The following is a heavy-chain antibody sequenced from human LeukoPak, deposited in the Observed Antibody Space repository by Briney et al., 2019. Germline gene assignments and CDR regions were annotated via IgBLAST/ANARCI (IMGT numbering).Heavy chain of an antibody. CDR3: ASTPYSSGWVFDY. CDR2: INPNSGGT. J-gene: IGHJ4*02. CDR1: EYTFTGYY. D-gene: IGHD6-19*01. V-gene: IGHV1-2*02. Sequence: ASVKVSCKASEYTFTGYYMHWVRQAPGQGLEWMGWINPNSGGTNYAQKFQGRVTMTRDTSISTAYMELSRLRSDDTAVYYCASTPYSSGWVFDYWGQGTLVTVSS.